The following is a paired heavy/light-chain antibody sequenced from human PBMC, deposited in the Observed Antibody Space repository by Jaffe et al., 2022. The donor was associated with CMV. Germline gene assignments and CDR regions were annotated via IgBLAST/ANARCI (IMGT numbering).Light chain of an antibody. Sequence: EIVLTQSPGTLSLSPGERATLSCRTSQTISSSSLAWYQQKPGQAPRLLISGASSRATGFPDRFIGSGSGTDFTLTINRLEPEDFAVYYCQQYGGSPPGYTFGQGTRLEI. V-gene: IGKV3-20*01. J-gene: IGKJ2*01. CDR3: QQYGGSPPGYT. CDR2: GAS. CDR1: QTISSSS.
Heavy chain of an antibody. V-gene: IGHV6-1*01. CDR3: TSSMAVPGLDHLFYYYMDV. Sequence: QVQLQQSGPGLVKPSQTLSLTCAISGASVSDNSAAWDWIRQSPSRGLEWLGRTFYRSQWYNEYALSVKGRITIHADTSKNQFSLLLDSVTPEDTAVYYCTSSMAVPGLDHLFYYYMDVWGKGTTVTVSS. CDR2: TFYRSQWYN. CDR1: GASVSDNSAA. J-gene: IGHJ6*03. D-gene: IGHD6-19*01.